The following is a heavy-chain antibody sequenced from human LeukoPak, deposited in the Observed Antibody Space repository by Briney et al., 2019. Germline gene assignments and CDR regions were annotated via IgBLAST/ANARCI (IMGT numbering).Heavy chain of an antibody. CDR2: IKQDGSEK. J-gene: IGHJ3*02. D-gene: IGHD3-3*01. V-gene: IGHV3-7*01. Sequence: GGSLRLSCAASGFTFSSYSMNWVRQAPGKGLEWVANIKQDGSEKYYVDSVKGRFTISRDNAKNSLYLQMNSLRAEDTAVYYCARANTYYDFWSGYYPQDAFDIWGQGTMVTVSS. CDR1: GFTFSSYS. CDR3: ARANTYYDFWSGYYPQDAFDI.